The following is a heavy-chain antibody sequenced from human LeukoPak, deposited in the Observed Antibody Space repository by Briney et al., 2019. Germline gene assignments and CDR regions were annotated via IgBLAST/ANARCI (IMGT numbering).Heavy chain of an antibody. V-gene: IGHV3-33*08. Sequence: GGSLRLSCAASGFTFSSYWMHWVRQAPGKGLEWVAVIWYDGSNKYYADSVKGRFTISRDNSKNTLYLQMNSLRAEDTAVYYCARAHDFWSGYRSPRYYYGMDVWGQGTTVTVSS. CDR3: ARAHDFWSGYRSPRYYYGMDV. J-gene: IGHJ6*02. D-gene: IGHD3-3*01. CDR2: IWYDGSNK. CDR1: GFTFSSYW.